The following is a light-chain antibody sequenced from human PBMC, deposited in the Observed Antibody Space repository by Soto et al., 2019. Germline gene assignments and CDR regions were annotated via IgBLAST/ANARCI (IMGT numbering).Light chain of an antibody. CDR2: GAS. Sequence: EILLTQSPCTLSLSPGERATLSCRASQSVSSSYLAWYQQKPGHAPRLLIYGASSRATGIPDRFSGSGSGTDFTLTISSPQSEDFSVYYCQQYGTSGTFGQGTKVDIK. CDR1: QSVSSSY. J-gene: IGKJ1*01. CDR3: QQYGTSGT. V-gene: IGKV3-20*01.